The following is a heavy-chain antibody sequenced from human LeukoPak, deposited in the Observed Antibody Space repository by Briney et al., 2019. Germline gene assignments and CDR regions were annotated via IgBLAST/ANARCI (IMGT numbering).Heavy chain of an antibody. D-gene: IGHD3-22*01. CDR2: IRYDGSNK. J-gene: IGHJ4*02. CDR3: AKEIDTSGYSPFDY. Sequence: GGSLRLSCAASGFTFTNYAMNWVRQAPGKGLEWVAFIRYDGSNKYYVDSVKGRFSISRDNSKNTLYLQMNSLRAEDTAVYYCAKEIDTSGYSPFDYWGQGTLVTVSS. CDR1: GFTFTNYA. V-gene: IGHV3-30*02.